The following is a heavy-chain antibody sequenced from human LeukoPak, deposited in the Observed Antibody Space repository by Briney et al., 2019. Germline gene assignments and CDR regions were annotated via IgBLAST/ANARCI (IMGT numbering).Heavy chain of an antibody. CDR3: ARSEMATVLSQDY. Sequence: GESLKISCKGSGYSFTAYWIGWVRQMPGKGLEWMGIIYPGDSDARYSPSFQGQVTISADKSISTAYLQWSSLKAADTAMYYCARSEMATVLSQDYWGQGTLVTVSS. CDR1: GYSFTAYW. CDR2: IYPGDSDA. V-gene: IGHV5-51*01. D-gene: IGHD5-24*01. J-gene: IGHJ4*02.